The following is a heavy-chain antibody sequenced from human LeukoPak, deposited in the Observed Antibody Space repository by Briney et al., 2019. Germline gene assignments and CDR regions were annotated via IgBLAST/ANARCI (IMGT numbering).Heavy chain of an antibody. D-gene: IGHD6-13*01. CDR1: GFTFSSYA. CDR3: ATYSSSWYCFDY. Sequence: PGRSLRLSCAASGFTFSSYAMSWVRQAPGKGLEWVLAISGSGGSTYYADSVKGRFTISRDNSKNTLYLKMNSLRAEDTAVYYCATYSSSWYCFDYWGQGTLVTASS. V-gene: IGHV3-23*01. CDR2: ISGSGGST. J-gene: IGHJ4*02.